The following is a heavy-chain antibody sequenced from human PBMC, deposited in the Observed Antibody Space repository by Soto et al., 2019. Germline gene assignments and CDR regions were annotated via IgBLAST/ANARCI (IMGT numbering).Heavy chain of an antibody. D-gene: IGHD3-3*01. CDR3: AREKWIFGVLVPPYYFDY. CDR2: IYYSGST. J-gene: IGHJ4*02. CDR1: GGSISSSSYY. V-gene: IGHV4-39*02. Sequence: PSETLSLTCTVSGGSISSSSYYWGWIRQPPGKGLEWIGSIYYSGSTYYNPSLKSRVTISVDTSKNQFSLKLSSVTAADTAVYFCAREKWIFGVLVPPYYFDYWGQGTLVTVSS.